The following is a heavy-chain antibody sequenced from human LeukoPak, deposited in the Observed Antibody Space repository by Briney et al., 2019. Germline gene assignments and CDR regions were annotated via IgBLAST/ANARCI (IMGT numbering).Heavy chain of an antibody. J-gene: IGHJ4*02. CDR3: AKRGAEVGQTVAPGDY. D-gene: IGHD1-26*01. V-gene: IGHV3-21*01. Sequence: GGSLRLSCAASGFTFSSYNMNWVRQAPGKGLEWVSSVSTSSSYIYYADSVKGRFTISRDNAKNSLYLQMNSLRAEDTAVYYCAKRGAEVGQTVAPGDYWGQGTLVTVSS. CDR2: VSTSSSYI. CDR1: GFTFSSYN.